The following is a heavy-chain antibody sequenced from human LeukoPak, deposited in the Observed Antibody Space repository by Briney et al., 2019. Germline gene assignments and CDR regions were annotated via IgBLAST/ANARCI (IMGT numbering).Heavy chain of an antibody. J-gene: IGHJ4*02. V-gene: IGHV1-8*01. CDR3: GRGRGNGRPENYFDY. CDR1: GYTFTSYD. Sequence: ASVKVSCKASGYTFTSYDINWVRQATGQGLEWMGWMNPNSGNTGYVQKFQGRVTITRNTSISTAYLELSSLRSEDTAVYYCGRGRGNGRPENYFDYWGQGTLVTVSS. CDR2: MNPNSGNT. D-gene: IGHD2-8*01.